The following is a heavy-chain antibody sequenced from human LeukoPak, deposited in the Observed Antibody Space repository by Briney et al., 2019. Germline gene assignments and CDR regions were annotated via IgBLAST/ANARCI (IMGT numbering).Heavy chain of an antibody. D-gene: IGHD5-24*01. Sequence: GSLRLSCAASGFSIYNAWMTWVRQAPGKGLEWIGETHRSGDTKYNPSLRGRATISMDNSKNHLSLNLFSVTAADTAMYYCATRDQSRTYMAPPDYWGQGTLVTVSS. CDR2: THRSGDT. CDR1: GFSIYNAW. J-gene: IGHJ4*02. CDR3: ATRDQSRTYMAPPDY. V-gene: IGHV4-4*02.